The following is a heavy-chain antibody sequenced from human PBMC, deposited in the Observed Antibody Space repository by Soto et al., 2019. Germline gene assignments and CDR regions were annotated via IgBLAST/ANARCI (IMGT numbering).Heavy chain of an antibody. CDR1: GGSISSYY. CDR3: ARQAVYYDSSGYLDY. CDR2: IYYRGNT. D-gene: IGHD3-22*01. Sequence: PSETLSLTCTVSGGSISSYYWTWIRQPPGKGLEWIGYIYYRGNTNYNPSLKSRVTISVDTSTNQFSLKLSSVSAADTAVYYCARQAVYYDSSGYLDYWGQGTLVTV. J-gene: IGHJ4*02. V-gene: IGHV4-59*01.